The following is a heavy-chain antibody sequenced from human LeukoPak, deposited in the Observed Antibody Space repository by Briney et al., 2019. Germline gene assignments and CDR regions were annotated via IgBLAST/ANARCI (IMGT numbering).Heavy chain of an antibody. CDR2: IIPILGIA. Sequence: SVKVSCKASGGTFSSYAISWVRQAPGQGLEWMGRIIPILGIANYAQKFQGRVTITADKSTSTAYVELSSLRSEDTAVYYCASSPDYGGPYGMDVWGQGTTVTVSS. D-gene: IGHD4-23*01. CDR1: GGTFSSYA. J-gene: IGHJ6*02. CDR3: ASSPDYGGPYGMDV. V-gene: IGHV1-69*04.